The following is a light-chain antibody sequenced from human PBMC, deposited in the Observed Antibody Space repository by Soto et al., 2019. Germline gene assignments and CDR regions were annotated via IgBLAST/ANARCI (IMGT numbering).Light chain of an antibody. Sequence: DIVLTQSPGTLSLSPGEGATLSCRASQRVSSNYLAWYQQKPGQTPRLLIYDTSIRATGVPARFSGSRSGAEFTLTISSLQSEDFAVYYCQHYVTWPLTFGGGTKVDIK. CDR3: QHYVTWPLT. CDR2: DTS. CDR1: QRVSSN. J-gene: IGKJ4*01. V-gene: IGKV3-15*01.